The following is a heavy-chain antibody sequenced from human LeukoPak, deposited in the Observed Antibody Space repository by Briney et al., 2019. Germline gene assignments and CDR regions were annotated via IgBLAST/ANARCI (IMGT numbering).Heavy chain of an antibody. J-gene: IGHJ4*02. CDR2: MNPNSGGT. D-gene: IGHD6-19*01. Sequence: SVKVSCKASGYTFTGYYMHWVRQAPGQGLEWMGWMNPNSGGTNYAQKFQGRVALTRDTSISTAYMELNRLTSDDTAVYYCARGAARDSSGWYDYWGQGTLVTVSS. CDR1: GYTFTGYY. V-gene: IGHV1-2*02. CDR3: ARGAARDSSGWYDY.